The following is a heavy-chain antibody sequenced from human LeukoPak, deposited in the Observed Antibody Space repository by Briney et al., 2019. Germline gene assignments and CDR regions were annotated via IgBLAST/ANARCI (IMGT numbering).Heavy chain of an antibody. CDR2: IRYDGTDK. Sequence: GGSLRLSCEVSGFTSSTYTMNWVRQAPGKGLEWVAFIRYDGTDKYYADSVKGRFTISRDNSENTVSLQLNSLRAEDTAVYYCGKGLAYTYPYSGNMDVWGKGTTVTISS. CDR1: GFTSSTYT. CDR3: GKGLAYTYPYSGNMDV. V-gene: IGHV3-30*02. J-gene: IGHJ6*03. D-gene: IGHD5-18*01.